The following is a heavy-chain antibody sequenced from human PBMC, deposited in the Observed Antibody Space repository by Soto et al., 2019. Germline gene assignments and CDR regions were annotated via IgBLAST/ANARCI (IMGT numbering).Heavy chain of an antibody. CDR3: ARVWGPRGAYYDFWSGPNYYYYGMDV. CDR1: GVAPSSAGDS. J-gene: IGHJ6*02. D-gene: IGHD3-3*01. CDR2: MYHSGST. Sequence: SDPQSQHGSLSGVAPSSAGDSCICILQPPGKGLAWIGYMYHSGSTYYNPSLKSRVTISVDRSKNQFSLKLSSVTAADTAVYYCARVWGPRGAYYDFWSGPNYYYYGMDVWGQGNTVNVS. V-gene: IGHV4-30-2*01.